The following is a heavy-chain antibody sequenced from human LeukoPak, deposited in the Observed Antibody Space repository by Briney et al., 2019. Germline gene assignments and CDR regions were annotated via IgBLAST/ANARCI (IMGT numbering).Heavy chain of an antibody. CDR1: GFTFRCYS. Sequence: SGGSLRLSCAASGFTFRCYSVNWVRQAPGKGVEGVSYISRSGSTIYYADSVKGRFTISRDHAKNPLDRQMNSRRDEDSVVYYCPRDTIAAFVFFDFWGRGTVVTVFS. D-gene: IGHD6-6*01. J-gene: IGHJ4*02. V-gene: IGHV3-48*02. CDR2: ISRSGSTI. CDR3: PRDTIAAFVFFDF.